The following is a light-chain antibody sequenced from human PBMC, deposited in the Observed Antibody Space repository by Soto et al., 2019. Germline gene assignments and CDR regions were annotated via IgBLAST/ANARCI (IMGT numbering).Light chain of an antibody. CDR2: EAS. CDR1: QTINRW. Sequence: EIQMTQSPSTVSASVGDRVAITCRGSQTINRWLAWHQQKPGKAPKLLIYEASSLESGVPARFSGSGSGTDFTLTINSLQPEDFATYYCQQLSSYPRLTFGGGTKVDIK. V-gene: IGKV1-5*03. J-gene: IGKJ4*01. CDR3: QQLSSYPRLT.